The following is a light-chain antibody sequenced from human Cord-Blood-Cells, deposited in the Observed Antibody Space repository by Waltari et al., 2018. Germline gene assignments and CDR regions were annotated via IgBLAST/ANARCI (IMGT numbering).Light chain of an antibody. CDR1: QSVSRY. V-gene: IGKV3-11*01. Sequence: EIVLTQSPATLSLSPGDRATLSCRASQSVSRYLAWYQQKHGQAPRLLIYDASNSATGIPARFSGSGSGTDFTLTISSLEPEDLAVYYCQQRSNWPLTFGGGTKVEIK. CDR3: QQRSNWPLT. CDR2: DAS. J-gene: IGKJ4*01.